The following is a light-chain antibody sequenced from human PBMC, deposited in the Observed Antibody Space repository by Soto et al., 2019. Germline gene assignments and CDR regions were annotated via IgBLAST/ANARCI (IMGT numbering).Light chain of an antibody. CDR3: QQSYGTPHT. CDR2: GAS. CDR1: QSINNF. V-gene: IGKV1-39*01. J-gene: IGKJ4*01. Sequence: IQMTQSPSSLSASVGDRVTITCRASQSINNFLNWYQQRPGEVPKLLIYGASSLQSVVASRFSSSGYGTDFTLTISSLQPEDFATYYCQQSYGTPHTFGGGTKVEIK.